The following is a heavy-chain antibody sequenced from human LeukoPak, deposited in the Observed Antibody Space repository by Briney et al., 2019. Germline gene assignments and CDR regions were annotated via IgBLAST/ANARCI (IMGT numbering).Heavy chain of an antibody. D-gene: IGHD2-2*01. CDR3: ARGPPGKENAFDI. Sequence: ETLSLTCTVSGGSISSYYWSWLRQPPGKGLEWIGYIYYSGSTNYNPSLKSRVTISVDTSKNQFSLNLSSVTAADTAVYYCARGPPGKENAFDIWGQGTMATVSS. J-gene: IGHJ3*02. CDR2: IYYSGST. CDR1: GGSISSYY. V-gene: IGHV4-59*01.